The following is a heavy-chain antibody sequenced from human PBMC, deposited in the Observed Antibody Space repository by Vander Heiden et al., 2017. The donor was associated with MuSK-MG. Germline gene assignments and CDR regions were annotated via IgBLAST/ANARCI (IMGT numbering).Heavy chain of an antibody. CDR2: ISSSSSYI. CDR3: ARDPHYYGSGRGVIN. Sequence: EVQLVESGGGLVKPGGSLRLSCAASGFPFSGYSMNWVRQAPGKGLEWVSSISSSSSYIYYADSVKGRFTISRDNAKNSLYLQMNSLRAEDTAVYYCARDPHYYGSGRGVINWGQGTLVTVSS. D-gene: IGHD3-10*01. V-gene: IGHV3-21*01. CDR1: GFPFSGYS. J-gene: IGHJ4*02.